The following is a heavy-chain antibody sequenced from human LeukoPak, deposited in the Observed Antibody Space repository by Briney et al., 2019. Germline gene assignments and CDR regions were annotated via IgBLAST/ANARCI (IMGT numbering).Heavy chain of an antibody. J-gene: IGHJ4*02. D-gene: IGHD3-10*01. CDR1: GFTFSSYS. Sequence: GGSLRLSCAASGFTFSSYSMYWVRQAPGKGLEWVSSISSSSSYIYYADSVKGRFTISRDNAKNSLYLQMNSLRAEDTAVYYCARGDITMVRGEDYFDYWGQGTLVTVSS. CDR3: ARGDITMVRGEDYFDY. V-gene: IGHV3-21*01. CDR2: ISSSSSYI.